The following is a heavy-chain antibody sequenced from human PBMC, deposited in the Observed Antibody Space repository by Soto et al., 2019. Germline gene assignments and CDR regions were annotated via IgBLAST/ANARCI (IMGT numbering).Heavy chain of an antibody. Sequence: EVQLVESGGGLVQPGGSLRLSCAASGFTFSSYSMNWVRQAPGKGLEWVSYISTSGSTIHYTDSVKGRFTISRDNAKNSLYLQMNSLRVEDTAVYYCARDRCSTTGCYALRAEYFHHGGQGTLVTVSS. V-gene: IGHV3-48*01. CDR3: ARDRCSTTGCYALRAEYFHH. CDR1: GFTFSSYS. CDR2: ISTSGSTI. D-gene: IGHD2-2*01. J-gene: IGHJ1*01.